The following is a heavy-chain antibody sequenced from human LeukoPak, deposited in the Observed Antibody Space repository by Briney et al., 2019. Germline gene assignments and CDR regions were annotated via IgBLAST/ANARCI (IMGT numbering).Heavy chain of an antibody. D-gene: IGHD6-19*01. V-gene: IGHV3-21*01. Sequence: GGSLRLSCAASGFTFSSSAMSWVRQAPGKGLEWVSSISSSSSYIYYADSVKGRFTISRDNAKNSLYLQMNSLRAEDTAVYYCARIAVAGFDYWGQGTLVTVSS. J-gene: IGHJ4*02. CDR2: ISSSSSYI. CDR3: ARIAVAGFDY. CDR1: GFTFSSSA.